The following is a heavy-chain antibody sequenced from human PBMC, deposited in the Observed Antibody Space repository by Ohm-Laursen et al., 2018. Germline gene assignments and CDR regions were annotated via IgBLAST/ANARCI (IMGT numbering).Heavy chain of an antibody. Sequence: SLRLSCAASGFTLSNYVMSWVRQDPGKGLEWVSAITTGSGTYYADSVKGRFTISRDNSKNTLYLQMNSLRAEDTAIYYCGQRHVVARFTFQNWGQGTLVTVSS. CDR3: GQRHVVARFTFQN. CDR1: GFTLSNYV. V-gene: IGHV3-23*01. D-gene: IGHD5-12*01. J-gene: IGHJ1*01. CDR2: ITTGSGT.